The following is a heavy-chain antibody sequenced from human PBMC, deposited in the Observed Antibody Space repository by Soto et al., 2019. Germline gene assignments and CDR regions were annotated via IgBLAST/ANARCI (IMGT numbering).Heavy chain of an antibody. D-gene: IGHD3-22*01. CDR2: ISGSGGST. CDR3: AKLWGYYDSSGYYSTEYFQH. J-gene: IGHJ1*01. V-gene: IGHV3-23*01. CDR1: GFTFSSYA. Sequence: AWGSLRLSCAASGFTFSSYAMSWVRQAPGKGLEWVSAISGSGGSTYYADSVKGRFTISRDNSKNTLYLQMNSLRAEDTAVYYCAKLWGYYDSSGYYSTEYFQHWGQGTLVTVSS.